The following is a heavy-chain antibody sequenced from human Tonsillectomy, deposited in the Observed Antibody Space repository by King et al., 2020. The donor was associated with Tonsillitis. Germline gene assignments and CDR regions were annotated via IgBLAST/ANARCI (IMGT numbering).Heavy chain of an antibody. V-gene: IGHV3-21*01. CDR3: GVWXTXGGNCYYFPY. Sequence: VQLVESGGGLVKPGGSLRLSCAASGFTFSSYSMNWVRQAPGXGLEWVSSISSSSSYIFYADXVTGRFTXSSDNSRNSLYLQMNNLRAEDTAVYYCGVWXTXGGNCYYFPYWGXGXPVTVSS. CDR1: GFTFSSYS. D-gene: IGHD2-21*02. J-gene: IGHJ4*01. CDR2: ISSSSSYI.